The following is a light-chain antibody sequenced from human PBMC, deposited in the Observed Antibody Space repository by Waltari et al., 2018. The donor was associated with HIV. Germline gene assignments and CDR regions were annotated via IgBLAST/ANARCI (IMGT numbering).Light chain of an antibody. V-gene: IGLV2-11*01. CDR2: DVS. J-gene: IGLJ3*02. CDR1: SSDVGGYNY. CDR3: CSYAGTYTWV. Sequence: QSALTQPRSVSGSPGQSVTISCTGTSSDVGGYNYVSWYQQHPTTAPQLTIYDVSKRPSGVPDRFSGSKSGNTASLTISGLQAEDEADYYCCSYAGTYTWVFGGGTKLTVL.